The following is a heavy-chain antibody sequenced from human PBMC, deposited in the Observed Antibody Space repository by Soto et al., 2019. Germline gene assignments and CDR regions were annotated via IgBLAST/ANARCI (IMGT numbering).Heavy chain of an antibody. CDR2: IIPIFGTA. D-gene: IGHD1-7*01. Sequence: SVKVSCKASGGTFSSYAISWVRQAPGQGLEWMGGIIPIFGTANYAQKFQGRVTITADESTSTAYMELSSLRSEDTAVYYCARVRRELGNYYYYGMDVWRQRTTVTVSS. CDR3: ARVRRELGNYYYYGMDV. CDR1: GGTFSSYA. V-gene: IGHV1-69*13. J-gene: IGHJ6*02.